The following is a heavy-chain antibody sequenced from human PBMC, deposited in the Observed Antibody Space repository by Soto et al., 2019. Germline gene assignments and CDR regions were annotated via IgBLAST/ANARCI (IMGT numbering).Heavy chain of an antibody. CDR2: IIPILGIA. V-gene: IGHV1-69*02. Sequence: QVQLVQSGAEVKKPGSSVKVSCKASGGTFSSYTISWVRQAPGQGLEWMGRIIPILGIANYAQKFQGRVTITADKSTSTAYMELSSLRSEDTAVYYCARGEVVVAASYYYYYYMDVWGKGTTVTVSS. J-gene: IGHJ6*03. D-gene: IGHD2-15*01. CDR3: ARGEVVVAASYYYYYYMDV. CDR1: GGTFSSYT.